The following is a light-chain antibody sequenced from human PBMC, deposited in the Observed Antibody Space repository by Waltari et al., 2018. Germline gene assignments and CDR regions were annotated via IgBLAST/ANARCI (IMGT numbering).Light chain of an antibody. CDR3: QAWDSSTLV. J-gene: IGLJ2*01. CDR2: QDN. V-gene: IGLV3-1*01. CDR1: KLGDKY. Sequence: SYELSQPPSMSVSPGQTASITCSGDKLGDKYASWYHQKPGQSPVLVIFQDNKRPSGIPDGFSGSNAGNTATLTISGTQAMDEADYYCQAWDSSTLVFGGGTKLTVL.